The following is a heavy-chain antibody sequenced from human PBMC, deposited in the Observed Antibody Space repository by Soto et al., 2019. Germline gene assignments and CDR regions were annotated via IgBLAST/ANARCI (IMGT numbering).Heavy chain of an antibody. D-gene: IGHD3-3*01. V-gene: IGHV4-61*01. CDR1: GGSVSSGSYY. J-gene: IGHJ4*02. Sequence: PSETLSLTCSVSGGSVSSGSYYWSWIRQPPGKGLEWIGYIYYSGSTNYNPSLKSRVTISVDTSKNQFSLKLSSVTAADTAVYYCARDLRIFGSTRGVDYWGQGTLVTVSS. CDR3: ARDLRIFGSTRGVDY. CDR2: IYYSGST.